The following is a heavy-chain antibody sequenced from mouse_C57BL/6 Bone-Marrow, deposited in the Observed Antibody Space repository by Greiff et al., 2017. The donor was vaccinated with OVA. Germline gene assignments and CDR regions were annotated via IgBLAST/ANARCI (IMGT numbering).Heavy chain of an antibody. D-gene: IGHD2-3*01. CDR2: IYPRSGNT. V-gene: IGHV1-81*01. CDR1: GYTFTSYG. CDR3: ARDDYYLYAMDY. J-gene: IGHJ4*01. Sequence: VKLVESGAELARPGASVKLSCKASGYTFTSYGISWVKQRTGQGLEWIGEIYPRSGNTYYNEKFKGKATLTADKSSSTAYMELRSLTSEDSAVYFCARDDYYLYAMDYWGQGTSVTVSS.